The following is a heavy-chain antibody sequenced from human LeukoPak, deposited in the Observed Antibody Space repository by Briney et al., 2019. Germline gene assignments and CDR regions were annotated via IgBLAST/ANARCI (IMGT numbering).Heavy chain of an antibody. CDR2: ISGSGVST. J-gene: IGHJ5*02. D-gene: IGHD2-2*01. Sequence: GGSLRLSCAASGFTFSNYAMSWVRQAPGKGLEWVSTISGSGVSTYYADSVTGRFTISRDNSKNTLHLQMNSLRAEDTAVYYCAKNKGVPAALPFDPWGQGTLVTVSS. CDR1: GFTFSNYA. V-gene: IGHV3-23*01. CDR3: AKNKGVPAALPFDP.